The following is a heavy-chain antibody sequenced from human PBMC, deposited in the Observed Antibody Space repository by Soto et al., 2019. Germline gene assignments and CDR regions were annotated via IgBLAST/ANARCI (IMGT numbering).Heavy chain of an antibody. Sequence: GGSLRLSCAASGFSFSSYAMSWVRQAPGKGLEWVSGISGSGGSTNYADSVKGRFTISRDNSKNTLYLQMNSLRAEDTAVYYCAKEVGYSYGYDYFDYWGQGTRVNVSS. V-gene: IGHV3-23*01. CDR1: GFSFSSYA. CDR2: ISGSGGST. J-gene: IGHJ4*02. CDR3: AKEVGYSYGYDYFDY. D-gene: IGHD5-18*01.